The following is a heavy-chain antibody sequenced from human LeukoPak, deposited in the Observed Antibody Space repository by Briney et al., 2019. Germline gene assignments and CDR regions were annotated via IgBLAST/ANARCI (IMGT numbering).Heavy chain of an antibody. CDR1: GGTFSSYT. V-gene: IGHV1-69*05. Sequence: SVKVSCKASGGTFSSYTISWVRQAPGQGLEWMGGIIPIFGTANYAQKFQGRVTITTDESTSTAYMELSSLRSEDTAVYYCASTTIFGVVIMPWGGDLDAFDIWGQGTMVTVSS. CDR2: IIPIFGTA. CDR3: ASTTIFGVVIMPWGGDLDAFDI. J-gene: IGHJ3*02. D-gene: IGHD3-3*01.